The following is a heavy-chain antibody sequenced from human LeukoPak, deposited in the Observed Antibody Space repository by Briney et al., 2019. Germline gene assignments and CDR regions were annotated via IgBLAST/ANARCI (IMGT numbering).Heavy chain of an antibody. J-gene: IGHJ4*02. CDR1: GFTFSDYY. V-gene: IGHV3-11*01. CDR2: ISSSGSTI. Sequence: GGSLRLSCAASGFTFSDYYMSWIRQAPGKGLEWVSYISSSGSTIYYADSVKGRFTISRDNAKNSLYLQMNSLRAEDTAVYYCARRSYYGVYWHYFDYWGQGTLVTVSS. CDR3: ARRSYYGVYWHYFDY. D-gene: IGHD4-17*01.